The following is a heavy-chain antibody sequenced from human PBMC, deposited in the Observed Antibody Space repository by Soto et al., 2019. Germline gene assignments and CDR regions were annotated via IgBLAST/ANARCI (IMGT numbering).Heavy chain of an antibody. CDR1: GYTFTSYG. CDR2: ISAYNGNT. CDR3: ARLKDSYGYVSNFVFDY. D-gene: IGHD5-18*01. V-gene: IGHV1-18*01. Sequence: QVPLVQSGAEVKKPGASVKVSCKASGYTFTSYGISWVRQAPGQGLEWMGWISAYNGNTNYAQKLQGRVTMTTDTSTSTAYMELRSLRSDDTAVYYCARLKDSYGYVSNFVFDYWGQGTLVTVSS. J-gene: IGHJ4*02.